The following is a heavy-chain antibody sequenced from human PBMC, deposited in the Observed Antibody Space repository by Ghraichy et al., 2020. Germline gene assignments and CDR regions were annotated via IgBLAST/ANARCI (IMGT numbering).Heavy chain of an antibody. CDR2: IKSKTDGGTT. V-gene: IGHV3-15*01. CDR1: GFTFSNAW. J-gene: IGHJ4*02. CDR3: TTEHKWAGTTLGY. D-gene: IGHD1-1*01. Sequence: GESLNISCAASGFTFSNAWMSWVRQTPGKGLEWVGRIKSKTDGGTTDYAAPVKGRFTISRDDSKNTLYLQMNSLKTEVTAVYYCTTEHKWAGTTLGYWGQGTLVTVSS.